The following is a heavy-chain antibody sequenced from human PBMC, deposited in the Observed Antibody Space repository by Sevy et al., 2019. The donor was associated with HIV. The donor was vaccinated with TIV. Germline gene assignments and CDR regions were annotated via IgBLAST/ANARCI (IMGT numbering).Heavy chain of an antibody. CDR3: AKAGCSSTSCYPSYYYYYGMDV. CDR2: ISGSGGST. D-gene: IGHD2-2*01. J-gene: IGHJ6*02. Sequence: GGSLRLSCAASGFTFSSYAMSWVRQAPGKGLECVSAISGSGGSTYYADSVKGRFTISRDNSKNTLYLQMNSLRAEDTAVYYCAKAGCSSTSCYPSYYYYYGMDVWGQGTTVTVSS. CDR1: GFTFSSYA. V-gene: IGHV3-23*01.